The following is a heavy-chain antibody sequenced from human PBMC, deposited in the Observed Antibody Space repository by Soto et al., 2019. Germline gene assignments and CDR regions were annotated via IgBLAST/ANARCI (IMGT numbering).Heavy chain of an antibody. CDR1: GYTFTSYD. CDR3: ARGGSSPRRQWKGGMDV. V-gene: IGHV1-8*01. Sequence: QVQLVQSGAEVKKPGASVKVSCKASGYTFTSYDINWVRQATGQGLEWMGWMNPNSGNTGYAHKFQGRVTMTRNTSISTAYMELSSLRSEDTAVYYCARGGSSPRRQWKGGMDVWGQGTTVTVSS. J-gene: IGHJ6*02. D-gene: IGHD6-6*01. CDR2: MNPNSGNT.